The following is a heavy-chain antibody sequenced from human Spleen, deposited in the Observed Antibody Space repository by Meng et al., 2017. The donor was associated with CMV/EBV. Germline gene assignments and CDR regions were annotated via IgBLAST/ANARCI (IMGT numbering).Heavy chain of an antibody. CDR1: ISSSSW. J-gene: IGHJ4*02. V-gene: IGHV4-4*02. D-gene: IGHD3-3*01. Sequence: ISSSSWWCWVRQPPGKGLEWIGEIYHSGSTNYNPSLKSRVTISVDKSKNQFSLKLSSVTAADTAVYYCASRTLQYDFWSGYNYRGFDYWGQGTLVTVSS. CDR3: ASRTLQYDFWSGYNYRGFDY. CDR2: IYHSGST.